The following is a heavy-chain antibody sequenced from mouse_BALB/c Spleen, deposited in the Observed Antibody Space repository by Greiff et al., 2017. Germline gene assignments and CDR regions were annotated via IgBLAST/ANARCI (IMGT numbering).Heavy chain of an antibody. Sequence: QVQLQQSGAELMKPGASVKISCKATGYTFSSYWIEWVKQRPGHGLEWIGEILPGSGSTNYNEKFKGKATFTADTSSNTAYMQLSSLTSEDSAVYYCARRRYYGYEAMDYWGQGTSVTVSS. D-gene: IGHD1-2*01. J-gene: IGHJ4*01. CDR3: ARRRYYGYEAMDY. V-gene: IGHV1-9*01. CDR1: GYTFSSYW. CDR2: ILPGSGST.